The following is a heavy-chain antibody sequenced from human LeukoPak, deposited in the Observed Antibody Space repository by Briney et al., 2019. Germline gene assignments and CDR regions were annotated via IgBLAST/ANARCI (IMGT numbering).Heavy chain of an antibody. J-gene: IGHJ6*04. CDR3: ARKAYGLDV. CDR2: ISYDGSNK. V-gene: IGHV3-30*03. CDR1: GFTFSSNA. Sequence: SLRLSCAVSGFTFSSNAMHWVRQAPGKGLEWVAVISYDGSNKDYGDSVKGRFTISRDNAKNSLYLQMNSLRADDTAVYYCARKAYGLDVWGKGTTVTVSS.